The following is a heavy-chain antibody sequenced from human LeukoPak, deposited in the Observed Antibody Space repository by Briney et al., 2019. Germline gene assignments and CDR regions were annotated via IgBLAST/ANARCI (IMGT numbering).Heavy chain of an antibody. CDR1: GGSISTYY. CDR2: IYNSGST. V-gene: IGHV4-59*08. D-gene: IGHD1-26*01. CDR3: ARRPVGYYYGMDV. Sequence: PSETLSLTCTVSGGSISTYYWSWIRQPPGKGLEWIGHIYNSGSTNYSPSLKSRVTISVDTSKNQFSLKLSSVTAADTAVYYCARRPVGYYYGMDVWGQGTTVTVSS. J-gene: IGHJ6*02.